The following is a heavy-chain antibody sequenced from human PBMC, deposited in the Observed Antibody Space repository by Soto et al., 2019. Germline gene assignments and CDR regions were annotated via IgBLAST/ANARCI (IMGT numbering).Heavy chain of an antibody. CDR1: GFSVSRSY. CDR3: ARDPFSDYSYYGLDV. J-gene: IGHJ6*02. V-gene: IGHV3-66*01. Sequence: QLVESGGGLVQPGGSLRLSCAASGFSVSRSYMTWVRQAPGKGLEWVSIIDLGGIAHYTDSVKGRFTISRDGSQNTLYLQMTSLRAEDTAVYFCARDPFSDYSYYGLDVWGQGTTVTVSS. CDR2: IDLGGIA. D-gene: IGHD3-3*02.